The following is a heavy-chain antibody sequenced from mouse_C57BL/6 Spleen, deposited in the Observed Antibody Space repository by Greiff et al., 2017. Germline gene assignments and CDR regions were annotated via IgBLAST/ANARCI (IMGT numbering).Heavy chain of an antibody. Sequence: VQLKESGPELVKPGASVKISCKASGYSFTDYNMNWVKQSNGKSLEWIGVINPNYGTTSYNQKFKGKATLTVDQSSSTAYMQLNSLTSEDSAVYYCARNYYYGSMNAMDYWGQGTSVTVSS. D-gene: IGHD1-1*01. J-gene: IGHJ4*01. V-gene: IGHV1-39*01. CDR3: ARNYYYGSMNAMDY. CDR1: GYSFTDYN. CDR2: INPNYGTT.